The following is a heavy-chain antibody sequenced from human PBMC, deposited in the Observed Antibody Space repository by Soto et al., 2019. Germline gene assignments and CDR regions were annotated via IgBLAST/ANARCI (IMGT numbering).Heavy chain of an antibody. CDR3: ARGHYDFWSGYFATIDY. D-gene: IGHD3-3*01. J-gene: IGHJ4*02. V-gene: IGHV4-59*08. CDR1: GGSISNYY. Sequence: PSETLSLTCTVSGGSISNYYWSWIRQPPGKGLEWIGYIHYSGNTKYNPSLKSRVTISADTSKDQFSLKLTSVTAADTAVYYCARGHYDFWSGYFATIDYLGQGTLVTVSP. CDR2: IHYSGNT.